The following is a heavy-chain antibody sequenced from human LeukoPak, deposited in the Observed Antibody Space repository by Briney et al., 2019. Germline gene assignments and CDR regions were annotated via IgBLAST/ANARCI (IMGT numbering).Heavy chain of an antibody. CDR3: ARDRGVTGLGS. V-gene: IGHV4-30-4*01. CDR1: GGSISSSDYY. CDR2: ISYSGST. Sequence: SQTLSLTCTVSGGSISSSDYYWSWIRQPPGKGLEWIGYISYSGSTYYNPSLKSRVTISVDTSKNQFSLKLSSVTAADTAVYYCARDRGVTGLGSWGQGTLVTVSS. D-gene: IGHD2-21*02. J-gene: IGHJ4*02.